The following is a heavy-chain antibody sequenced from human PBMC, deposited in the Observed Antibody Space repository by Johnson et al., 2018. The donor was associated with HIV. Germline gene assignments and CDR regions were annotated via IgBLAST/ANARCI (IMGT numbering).Heavy chain of an antibody. CDR2: INSDGSST. CDR3: ARGGGRSYEAFDI. V-gene: IGHV3-74*03. CDR1: GFTFRTYW. D-gene: IGHD2-15*01. J-gene: IGHJ3*02. Sequence: VRLVESGGGLVQSGGSLRLSCAASGFTFRTYWMHWVRHAPGKGLVWVSRINSDGSSTTYADSVKGLFTISRDNAKNTLYLQMNSLRAEDTAVYYCARGGGRSYEAFDIWGQGTMVTVSS.